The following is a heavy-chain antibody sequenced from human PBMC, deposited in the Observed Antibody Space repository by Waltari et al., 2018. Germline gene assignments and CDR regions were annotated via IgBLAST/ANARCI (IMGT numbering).Heavy chain of an antibody. CDR3: ARDLGQYYYDSSGYSPFDY. V-gene: IGHV1-69*12. J-gene: IGHJ4*02. CDR1: GGTFSSYA. D-gene: IGHD3-22*01. Sequence: QVQLVQSGAEVKKPGSSVKVSCKASGGTFSSYAISWVRQAPGQGLEWMGGIIPIFGTANYAQKFQGRVTITADESTSTAYMELSSLRSEDTAVYYCARDLGQYYYDSSGYSPFDYWGQGTLVTVSS. CDR2: IIPIFGTA.